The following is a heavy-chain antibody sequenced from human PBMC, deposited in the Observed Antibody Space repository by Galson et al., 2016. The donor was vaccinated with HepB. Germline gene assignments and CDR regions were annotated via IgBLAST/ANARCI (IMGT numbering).Heavy chain of an antibody. CDR3: ARHRGSYGSRGYYIDV. V-gene: IGHV5-10-1*01. CDR2: VDPSDSYT. Sequence: QSGAEVKKPGESLRISCKASGYTLSSYWISWVRQMPGKGLEWMGRVDPSDSYTKYSPSFQGHVNISADKSINTAYLQWSSLKASDSAIYYCARHRGSYGSRGYYIDVWDQGTTVTVSS. J-gene: IGHJ6*03. D-gene: IGHD5-18*01. CDR1: GYTLSSYW.